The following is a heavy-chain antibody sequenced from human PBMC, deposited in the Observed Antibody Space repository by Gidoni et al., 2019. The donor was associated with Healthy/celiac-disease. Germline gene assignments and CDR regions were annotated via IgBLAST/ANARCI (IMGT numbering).Heavy chain of an antibody. V-gene: IGHV1-69*01. Sequence: QVQLVQSGAEVKKPGSSVKVSCKASGGTFSRYAISWVRQAPGQGLEWRGGSIPIFGPAKSAQKLQGRVTITADEYTSTASMYLSSLSSEDTAVSYCARAPTLIVVVPNWFDPWGQGTLVTVSS. CDR1: GGTFSRYA. J-gene: IGHJ5*02. D-gene: IGHD3-22*01. CDR2: SIPIFGPA. CDR3: ARAPTLIVVVPNWFDP.